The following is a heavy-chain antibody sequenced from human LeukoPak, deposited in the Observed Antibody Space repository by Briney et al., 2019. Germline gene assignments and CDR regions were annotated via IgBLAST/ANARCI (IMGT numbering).Heavy chain of an antibody. Sequence: ASVKVSCKASGYTFTGYYMHWVRQAPGQGLEWMGWINPNSGGTNYAQKFQGRVTMTRDTSISTAYMELSRLRSDDTAMYYCARQTQWLDAFDIWGQGTMVTVSS. CDR1: GYTFTGYY. J-gene: IGHJ3*02. CDR3: ARQTQWLDAFDI. V-gene: IGHV1-2*02. D-gene: IGHD5-12*01. CDR2: INPNSGGT.